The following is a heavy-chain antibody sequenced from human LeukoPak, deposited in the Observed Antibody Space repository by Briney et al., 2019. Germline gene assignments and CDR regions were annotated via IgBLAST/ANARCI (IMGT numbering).Heavy chain of an antibody. Sequence: PSETLSLTCAVYGGSFSGYYWSWIRQPPGKGLEWIGEINHSGSTNYNPSLKSRVTISVDTSKNQFSLKLSSVTAADTAVYYCARDPSWYSGYFDYWGQGTLVTVSS. D-gene: IGHD1-26*01. J-gene: IGHJ4*02. CDR3: ARDPSWYSGYFDY. CDR1: GGSFSGYY. CDR2: INHSGST. V-gene: IGHV4-34*01.